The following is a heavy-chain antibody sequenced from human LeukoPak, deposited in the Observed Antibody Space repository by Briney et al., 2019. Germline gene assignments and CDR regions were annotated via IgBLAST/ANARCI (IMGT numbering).Heavy chain of an antibody. CDR2: INHSGST. V-gene: IGHV4-34*01. J-gene: IGHJ1*01. Sequence: SETLSLTCAVYGGSFSGYYWSWIRQPPGKGLEWIGEINHSGSTNYNPSLKSRVTISVDTSKNQFSLKLSSVTAADTAVYYCARRRQYYYDSSGYYQHWGQGTLVTVSS. D-gene: IGHD3-22*01. CDR3: ARRRQYYYDSSGYYQH. CDR1: GGSFSGYY.